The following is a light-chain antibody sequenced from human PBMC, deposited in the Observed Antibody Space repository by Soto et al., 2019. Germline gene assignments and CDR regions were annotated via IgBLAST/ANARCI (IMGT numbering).Light chain of an antibody. CDR1: QDIKDD. CDR3: LQDYNYPYT. J-gene: IGKJ2*01. CDR2: AAS. Sequence: AIQLAQSPSSLSASVGDTVTITCRASQDIKDDLGWYQQRPGEAPKLLVYAASNLRGGVPSRFSGSGSGSDFTLPISSLQPEDSATYYCLQDYNYPYTFGQGTRLEIK. V-gene: IGKV1-6*01.